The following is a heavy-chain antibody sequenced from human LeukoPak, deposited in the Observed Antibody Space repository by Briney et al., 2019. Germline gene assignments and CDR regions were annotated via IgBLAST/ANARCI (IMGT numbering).Heavy chain of an antibody. V-gene: IGHV3-9*01. CDR1: GFNFNDFA. Sequence: GGSLRLSCAASGFNFNDFAMHWVRQAPGMGLEWVSGISWNRNTIGYSDSVRGRFIILRDDDKNSLYLQMNSLSTEDTALYYCAKDVDGSGDYVGIDSWGKGTTVTVSS. CDR2: ISWNRNTI. J-gene: IGHJ6*04. D-gene: IGHD4-17*01. CDR3: AKDVDGSGDYVGIDS.